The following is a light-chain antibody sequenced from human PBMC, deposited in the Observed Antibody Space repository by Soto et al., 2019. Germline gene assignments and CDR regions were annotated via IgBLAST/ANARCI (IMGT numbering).Light chain of an antibody. V-gene: IGKV3D-7*01. Sequence: EIVLTQSPGTLSLSPGERATLSCRASQSVSSSFLAWYQQKVGQAPRLLIYDASTRATGVPARFSGSGSGTDFTLTISSLQSEDFAVYYCQQYNNWPKTFGQGTKVDIK. CDR3: QQYNNWPKT. CDR2: DAS. J-gene: IGKJ1*01. CDR1: QSVSSSF.